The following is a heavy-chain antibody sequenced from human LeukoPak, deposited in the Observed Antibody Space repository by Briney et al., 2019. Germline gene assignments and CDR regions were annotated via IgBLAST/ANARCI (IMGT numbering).Heavy chain of an antibody. D-gene: IGHD3-3*01. V-gene: IGHV1-69*13. CDR1: GGTFSSYA. CDR2: IIPIFGTA. J-gene: IGHJ6*02. Sequence: SVQVSCHASGGTFSSYAISWVRQAPGQGLEWMGGIIPIFGTANYAQKFQGRVTITADGSTSTAYMELSSLRSEDTAVYYCARVDCDFWSGYYHRSHYYYGMDVWGQGTTVTVSS. CDR3: ARVDCDFWSGYYHRSHYYYGMDV.